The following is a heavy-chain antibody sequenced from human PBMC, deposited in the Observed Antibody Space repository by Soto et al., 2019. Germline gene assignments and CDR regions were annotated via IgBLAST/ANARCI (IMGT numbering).Heavy chain of an antibody. Sequence: QVQLQESGPGLVKPSETLSLTCTVSDGSISSYYWSWIRQPPGKGLEWIGYIYYSGTTNYNPSLKSRVTMSLDTSNNQFSLRLSSVTAADTAVYYCARVGCISCFNNWFDPWGQGTLVTVSS. CDR2: IYYSGTT. V-gene: IGHV4-59*01. CDR3: ARVGCISCFNNWFDP. CDR1: DGSISSYY. J-gene: IGHJ5*02. D-gene: IGHD2-2*01.